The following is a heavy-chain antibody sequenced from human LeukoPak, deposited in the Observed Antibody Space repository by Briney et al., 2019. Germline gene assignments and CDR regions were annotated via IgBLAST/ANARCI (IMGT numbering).Heavy chain of an antibody. CDR3: ARDGYYDSNGYYPEYFQH. CDR2: ISSSSSYI. D-gene: IGHD3-22*01. CDR1: GFTFSSYS. J-gene: IGHJ1*01. V-gene: IGHV3-21*01. Sequence: GGSLRLSCAASGFTFSSYSMNWVRQAPGKGLEWVSSISSSSSYIYYADSVKGRFTISRDNAKNPLYLQMNSLRAEDTAVYYCARDGYYDSNGYYPEYFQHWGQGTLVTVSS.